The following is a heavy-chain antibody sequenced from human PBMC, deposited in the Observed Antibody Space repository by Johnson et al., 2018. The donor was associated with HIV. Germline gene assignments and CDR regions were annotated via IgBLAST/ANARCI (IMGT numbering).Heavy chain of an antibody. CDR1: GFTLSNYG. D-gene: IGHD6-19*01. V-gene: IGHV3-30*18. J-gene: IGHJ3*02. CDR3: AKLRKKQWLLGEAFEI. CDR2: ISYDGSNK. Sequence: QVQLVESGGGVVQPGRSLRLSCAASGFTLSNYGIHWVRQAPGQGLEWVADISYDGSNKYYADSVKGRFTISRDNPKNTLYLQMNSLRAEDTAIYCCAKLRKKQWLLGEAFEIWGQGPMITVSS.